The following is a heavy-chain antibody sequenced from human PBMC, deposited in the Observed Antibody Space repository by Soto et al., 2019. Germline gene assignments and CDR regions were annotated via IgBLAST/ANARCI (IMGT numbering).Heavy chain of an antibody. CDR2: ISPYTDDP. D-gene: IGHD2-2*01. J-gene: IGHJ5*02. CDR3: ARVIPGPEAWFHP. CDR1: GNTSTNFG. V-gene: IGHV1-18*01. Sequence: QGQLVQSGVEVKKPGASVKVSCTASGNTSTNFGVTWVRQAPGQGLEWMGWISPYTDDPSYAQKFQGRVTMTIDTSTSTAYVDLRRLTSDDTAVYYCARVIPGPEAWFHPWGQGTLVTVSS.